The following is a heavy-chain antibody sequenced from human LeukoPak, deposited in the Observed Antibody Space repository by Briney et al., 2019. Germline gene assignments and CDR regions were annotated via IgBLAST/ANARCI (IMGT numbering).Heavy chain of an antibody. D-gene: IGHD3-3*01. Sequence: PGGSLRLSCAASGFTFSSYAMHWVRQAQGKGLEYVSAISSNGGSTYYANSVKGRFTISRDNSKNTLYLQMGSLRAEDMAVYYCARSGKYYDFWSGYGDWFDPWGQGTLVTVSS. CDR3: ARSGKYYDFWSGYGDWFDP. J-gene: IGHJ5*02. CDR2: ISSNGGST. CDR1: GFTFSSYA. V-gene: IGHV3-64*01.